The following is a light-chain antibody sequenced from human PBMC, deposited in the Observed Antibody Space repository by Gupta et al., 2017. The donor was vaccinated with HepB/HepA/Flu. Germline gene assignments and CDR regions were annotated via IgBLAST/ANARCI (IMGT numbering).Light chain of an antibody. CDR1: RGDVGGYNY. CDR2: DVS. J-gene: IGLJ2*01. CDR3: SSYTSSSTVV. Sequence: QSALTQPASVSGSPGQSLTISCTGTRGDVGGYNYVSWYQQHPGKAPKLMIYDVSNRPSGVSNRFSGSKSGNTASLTISGLQAEDEADYYCSSYTSSSTVVFGGGTKLTVL. V-gene: IGLV2-14*03.